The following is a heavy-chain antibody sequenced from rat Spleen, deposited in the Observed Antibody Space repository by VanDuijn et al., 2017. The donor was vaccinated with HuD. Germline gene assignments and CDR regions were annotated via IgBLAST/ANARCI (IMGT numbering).Heavy chain of an antibody. V-gene: IGHV2-32*01. CDR3: ARDPYSRPFDY. J-gene: IGHJ2*01. D-gene: IGHD1-2*01. CDR1: GFSLTRYH. CDR2: QWSSENT. Sequence: QVQLKESGPGLVQLSQTLSLTCTVSGFSLTRYHVSWVRQPPGKGIEWMGVQWSSENTAYNSLLKSRLTINRDTSKSQLFLKMNRLQTEDTATYYCARDPYSRPFDYWGQGVMVTVSS.